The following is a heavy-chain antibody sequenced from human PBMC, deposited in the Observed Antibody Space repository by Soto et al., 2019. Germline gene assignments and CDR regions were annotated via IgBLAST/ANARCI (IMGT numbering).Heavy chain of an antibody. CDR1: GVSFSNDW. V-gene: IGHV3-7*01. CDR2: IKQDESQK. Sequence: GGSLRLSCAASGVSFSNDWMTWVRQAPGKGLEWVANIKQDESQKYYVDSVKGRFTISRDNAKNSLYLQMNSLRVEDTAVYYCSRGALDDGSDSRLDYWGQGTLVTVSS. J-gene: IGHJ4*02. D-gene: IGHD3-22*01. CDR3: SRGALDDGSDSRLDY.